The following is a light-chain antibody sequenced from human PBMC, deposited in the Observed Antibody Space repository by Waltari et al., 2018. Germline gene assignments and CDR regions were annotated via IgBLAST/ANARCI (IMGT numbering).Light chain of an antibody. Sequence: EVVLTQYTATLSLSPGERATLSCTASQSVSSSLAWYPQKPGQAPSILIYGGSSRATGISYWFSGHRSRPSFPPPITSLHHSEFVVSSCNKYRNWFTFGPGTELEIK. CDR3: NKYRNWFT. CDR2: GGS. V-gene: IGKV3-15*01. CDR1: QSVSSS. J-gene: IGKJ3*01.